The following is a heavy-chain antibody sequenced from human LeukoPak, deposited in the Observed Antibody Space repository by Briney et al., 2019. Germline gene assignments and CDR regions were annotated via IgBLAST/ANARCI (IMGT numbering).Heavy chain of an antibody. V-gene: IGHV1-18*01. CDR2: ISAYNGNT. CDR3: ARGWELLRAFDI. J-gene: IGHJ3*02. D-gene: IGHD1-26*01. Sequence: GASVKVSCKASGGTFSSYAISWVRQAPGQGLEWMGWISAYNGNTNYAQKLQGRVTMTTDTSTSTAYMELRSLRSDDTAVYYCARGWELLRAFDIWGQGTMVTVSS. CDR1: GGTFSSYA.